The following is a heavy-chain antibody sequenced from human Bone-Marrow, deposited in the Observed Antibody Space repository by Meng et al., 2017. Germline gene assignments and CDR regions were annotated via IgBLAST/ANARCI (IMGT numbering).Heavy chain of an antibody. CDR1: GFTFSSHA. Sequence: GESLKTSCAASGFTFSSHAMHWVRQAPGKGLEWVALISFHGSTKYYADSVKGRFTISRDNSKNTLYLQMSSLRTEDTAMYYCARAGGAYCGGDCYKIDPWGQGTLVTVSS. V-gene: IGHV3-30*15. D-gene: IGHD2-21*02. CDR3: ARAGGAYCGGDCYKIDP. CDR2: ISFHGSTK. J-gene: IGHJ5*02.